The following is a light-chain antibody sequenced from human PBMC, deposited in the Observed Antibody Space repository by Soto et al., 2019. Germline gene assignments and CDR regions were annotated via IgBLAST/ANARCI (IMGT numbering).Light chain of an antibody. CDR1: QRISSW. CDR2: KAS. J-gene: IGKJ4*01. Sequence: DIQMTQSASTLSASVGDRVTITCRASQRISSWLAWYQQKPGKAPKLLIYKASSLESGVPSRFSGSGSGTEVTLTISSLQPDDFASYYCQQYNSYPLTFGGGTKVEIK. CDR3: QQYNSYPLT. V-gene: IGKV1-5*03.